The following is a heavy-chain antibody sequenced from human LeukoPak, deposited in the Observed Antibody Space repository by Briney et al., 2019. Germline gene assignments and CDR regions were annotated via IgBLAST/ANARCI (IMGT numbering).Heavy chain of an antibody. D-gene: IGHD2-2*01. Sequence: SETLSLTCAVSGYSISSGYYWGWIRQPPGKGLEWIGSIYHSGSTYYNPSLKSRVTISVDTSKNQFSLKLSSVTAADTAVYYCARDCRGSTCDGYFDYWGQGTLVTVSS. CDR1: GYSISSGYY. CDR3: ARDCRGSTCDGYFDY. V-gene: IGHV4-38-2*02. J-gene: IGHJ4*02. CDR2: IYHSGST.